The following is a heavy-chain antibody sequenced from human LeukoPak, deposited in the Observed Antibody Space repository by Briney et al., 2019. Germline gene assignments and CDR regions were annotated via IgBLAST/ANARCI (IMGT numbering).Heavy chain of an antibody. J-gene: IGHJ5*02. Sequence: GGSLRLSCAASGFTFSNAWMSWVRQATGKGLKWVGRIKSKTDGGTTDYAAPVKGRFTISRDDSKNTLYLQMNSLKTEDTAVYYCTTEGDSMVYAIQYNWFDPWGQGTLVTVSS. CDR3: TTEGDSMVYAIQYNWFDP. CDR2: IKSKTDGGTT. D-gene: IGHD2-8*01. CDR1: GFTFSNAW. V-gene: IGHV3-15*01.